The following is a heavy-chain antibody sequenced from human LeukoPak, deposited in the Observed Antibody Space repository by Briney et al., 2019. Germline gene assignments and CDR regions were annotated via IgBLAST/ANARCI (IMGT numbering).Heavy chain of an antibody. V-gene: IGHV3-23*01. Sequence: GGSLRLSCAASGFTFSNYAMTWVRQAPGKGLEWVSSMSGSGGSTDYADSVKGRFTISRDNSKTTLYLQMNTLRVEDTAVYYCAKDPIFSGSYGVFDYWGLGTLVTVSS. D-gene: IGHD1-26*01. J-gene: IGHJ4*02. CDR1: GFTFSNYA. CDR2: MSGSGGST. CDR3: AKDPIFSGSYGVFDY.